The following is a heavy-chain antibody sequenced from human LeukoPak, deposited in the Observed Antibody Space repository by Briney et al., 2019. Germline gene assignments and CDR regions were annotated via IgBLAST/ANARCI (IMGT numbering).Heavy chain of an antibody. J-gene: IGHJ6*03. D-gene: IGHD5-12*01. CDR3: ARGMDIVATIGSYYYYYMDV. CDR2: IKQDGSEK. V-gene: IGHV3-7*01. Sequence: PGGSLRLSCAASGFTFSSYWMSWVRQAPGKGLEWVANIKQDGSEKYYVDSVKGRFTISRDNAKNSLYLQMNSLRAEDTAVYYCARGMDIVATIGSYYYYYMDVWGKGTTVTVSS. CDR1: GFTFSSYW.